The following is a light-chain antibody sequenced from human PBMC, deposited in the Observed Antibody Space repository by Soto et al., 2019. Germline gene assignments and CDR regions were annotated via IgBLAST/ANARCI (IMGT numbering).Light chain of an antibody. CDR2: DDN. CDR3: GTWETGLTPRGV. CDR1: SSNIGNNS. Sequence: QSVLALPPSVSAAPGQQVSLSCSGSSSNIGNNSVAWYQHLPGTAPKLLIYDDNKRLSGIPDRFSGSKSGTSATLGLTGLQPGDEADQYRGTWETGLTPRGVFGAGTKVTVL. J-gene: IGLJ1*01. V-gene: IGLV1-51*01.